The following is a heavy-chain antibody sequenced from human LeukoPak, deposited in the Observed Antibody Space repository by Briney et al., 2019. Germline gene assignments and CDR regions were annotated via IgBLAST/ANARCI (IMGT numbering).Heavy chain of an antibody. CDR1: GFTFSSYA. D-gene: IGHD4-4*01. V-gene: IGHV3-23*01. Sequence: PGGSLRLSCAASGFTFSSYAMSWVRQAPGKGLEWVSAISGSGGSTYYADSVKGRFTISRDNSKNTLYLQMNSLRAEDTAVYYCAGWTNPTVTFYYYYGMDVWGQGTTVTVSS. CDR3: AGWTNPTVTFYYYYGMDV. CDR2: ISGSGGST. J-gene: IGHJ6*02.